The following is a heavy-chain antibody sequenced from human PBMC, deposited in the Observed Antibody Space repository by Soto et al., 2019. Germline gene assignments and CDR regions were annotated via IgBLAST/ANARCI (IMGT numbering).Heavy chain of an antibody. CDR2: IYEGGRT. D-gene: IGHD7-27*01. V-gene: IGHV4-30-4*08. CDR1: GGSVSSAAWN. J-gene: IGHJ4*02. Sequence: QVQLQESGAGLVKPAQTLSLTCTVSGGSVSSAAWNWSWIRQTPGKGLACIGHIYEGGRTYSNPSLMSRAARCSDTSKILFPPNRKSVPAADTAVCYCTRGPSGDKADLWGQGPLVTFSS. CDR3: TRGPSGDKADL.